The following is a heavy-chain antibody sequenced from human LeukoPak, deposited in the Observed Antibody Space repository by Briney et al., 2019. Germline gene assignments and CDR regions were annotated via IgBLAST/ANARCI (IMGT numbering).Heavy chain of an antibody. J-gene: IGHJ5*02. CDR3: ARVEYYDFWSGYFGFDP. CDR2: INPSGGNT. CDR1: GFTFSSNP. Sequence: TGGSLRLSCAGSGFTFSSNPLSWVRQAPGKGLEWVSAINPSGGNTYYADSVRGRFTISRDNSKNTLYLQMNTLRAEDTAVYYCARVEYYDFWSGYFGFDPWGQGTLVAVSS. D-gene: IGHD3-3*01. V-gene: IGHV3-23*01.